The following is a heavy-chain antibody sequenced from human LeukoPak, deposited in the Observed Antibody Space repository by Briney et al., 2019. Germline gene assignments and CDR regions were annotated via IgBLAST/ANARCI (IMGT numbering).Heavy chain of an antibody. CDR1: GFTFSSYA. J-gene: IGHJ1*01. CDR2: ISYDGSNK. CDR3: ASDQSLYCSSTSCYAWYFQH. Sequence: PGRSLRLSCAASGFTFSSYAMHWVRQAPGKGLEWVAVISYDGSNKYYADSVKGRFTISRDNSKNTLYLQMNSLRAEDTALYYCASDQSLYCSSTSCYAWYFQHWGQGTLVTVSS. V-gene: IGHV3-30*04. D-gene: IGHD2-2*01.